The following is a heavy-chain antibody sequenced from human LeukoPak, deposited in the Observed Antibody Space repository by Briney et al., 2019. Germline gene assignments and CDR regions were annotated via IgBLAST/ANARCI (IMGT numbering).Heavy chain of an antibody. V-gene: IGHV3-48*04. CDR1: GFTFSSYR. CDR3: ARVRDPRQYYYDNSGYRNAFDI. Sequence: GGSPRLSCAASGFTFSSYRMSWVRQTPGKGLEWLSYITQTGGTIYYADSVKGRFTISRDNAKNSLYLQMNSLRAEDTAVYYCARVRDPRQYYYDNSGYRNAFDIWGQGTMVTVSS. J-gene: IGHJ3*02. D-gene: IGHD3-22*01. CDR2: ITQTGGTI.